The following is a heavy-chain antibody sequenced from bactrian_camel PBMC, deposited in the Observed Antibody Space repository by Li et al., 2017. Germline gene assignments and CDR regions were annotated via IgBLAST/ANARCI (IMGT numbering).Heavy chain of an antibody. D-gene: IGHD7*01. V-gene: IGHV3S6*01. CDR3: AVGWRGGLWSESFRWNH. CDR2: IYSDGSKT. J-gene: IGHJ4*01. CDR1: GFTFSSYY. Sequence: VQLVESGGGSVQAGGSLRLSCEASGFTFSSYYVTWVRQVPGKGLEWVSGIYSDGSKTDYVDSVKGRFIGSVDSAKNTAYLQMNNLTRDDSAMYYCAVGWRGGLWSESFRWNHWGQGTQVTVS.